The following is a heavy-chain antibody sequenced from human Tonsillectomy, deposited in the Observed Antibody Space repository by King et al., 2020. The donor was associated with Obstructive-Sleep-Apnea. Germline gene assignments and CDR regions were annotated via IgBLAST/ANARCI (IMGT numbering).Heavy chain of an antibody. CDR1: GFTFNTYG. V-gene: IGHV3-33*01. D-gene: IGHD1-7*01. CDR2: GWNDGSTK. J-gene: IGHJ4*02. Sequence: HVQLVESGGGVVQPGRSLTLSCAASGFTFNTYGVHWIRQAPGKGLEWVAVGWNDGSTKYYADSVKGRFTISRDNSKNALYLQMNSLRGEDTAVYYCARGGNIWNYRSYFDYWGQGTLVTVSS. CDR3: ARGGNIWNYRSYFDY.